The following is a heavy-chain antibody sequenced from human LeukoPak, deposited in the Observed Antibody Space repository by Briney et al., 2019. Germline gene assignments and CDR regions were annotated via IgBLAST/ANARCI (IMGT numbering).Heavy chain of an antibody. CDR2: IYTSGST. D-gene: IGHD1-26*01. J-gene: IGHJ4*02. Sequence: SETLSLTCTVSGYSISSGYYWSWIRQPAGKGLEWIGRIYTSGSTNYNPSLKSRVTLSLDTSKNQFSLRLSSVTAADTAMYYCARDSGNYRGMDYWGQGTLVTVSS. CDR1: GYSISSGYY. CDR3: ARDSGNYRGMDY. V-gene: IGHV4-4*07.